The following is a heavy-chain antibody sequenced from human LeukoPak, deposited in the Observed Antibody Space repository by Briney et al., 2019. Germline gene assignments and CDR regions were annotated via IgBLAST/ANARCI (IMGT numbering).Heavy chain of an antibody. CDR2: INHSGST. V-gene: IGHV4-34*01. CDR1: GGSFSGYY. Sequence: SETLSLTCAVYGGSFSGYYWSWIRQPPGKGLEWIGEINHSGSTNYNPCLKSRVTISVDTSKNQFSLKLSSVTAADTAVYYCARLWVRRYFDWAPRYYFDYWGQGTLVTVSS. CDR3: ARLWVRRYFDWAPRYYFDY. J-gene: IGHJ4*02. D-gene: IGHD3-9*01.